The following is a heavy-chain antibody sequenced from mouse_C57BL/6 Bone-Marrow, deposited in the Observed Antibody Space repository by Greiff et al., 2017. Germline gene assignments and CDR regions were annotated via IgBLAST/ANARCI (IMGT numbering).Heavy chain of an antibody. CDR1: GFTFSSYA. D-gene: IGHD1-1*01. V-gene: IGHV5-4*03. J-gene: IGHJ2*01. CDR2: ISDGGSYT. Sequence: EVKVVESGGGLVKPGGSLKLSCAASGFTFSSYAMSWVRQTPEKRLEWVATISDGGSYTYYPDNVKGRFTISRDHAKNNLYLQMSHLKSEDTAMYYCASAAVVPVDYWGQGTTLTVSS. CDR3: ASAAVVPVDY.